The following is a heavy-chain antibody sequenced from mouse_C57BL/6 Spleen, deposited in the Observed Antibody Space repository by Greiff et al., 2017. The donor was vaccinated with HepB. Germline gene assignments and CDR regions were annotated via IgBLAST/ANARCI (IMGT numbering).Heavy chain of an antibody. Sequence: ESGPGLVKPSQSLSLTCSVTGYSITSGYYWNWIRQFPGNKLEWMGYISYDGSNNYNPSLKNRISITRDTSKNQFFLKLNSVTTEDTATYYCAGGPTPYWYFDVWGTGTTVTVSS. D-gene: IGHD5-1*01. V-gene: IGHV3-6*01. CDR1: GYSITSGYY. J-gene: IGHJ1*03. CDR3: AGGPTPYWYFDV. CDR2: ISYDGSN.